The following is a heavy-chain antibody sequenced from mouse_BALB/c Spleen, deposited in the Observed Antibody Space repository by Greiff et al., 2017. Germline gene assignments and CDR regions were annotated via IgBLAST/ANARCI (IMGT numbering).Heavy chain of an antibody. J-gene: IGHJ1*01. D-gene: IGHD1-2*01. CDR3: ARLRRAGYFDV. Sequence: QLQESGPELVKPGASVKISCKASGYSFTGYNMNWVKQSNGKSLEWIGNIDPYYGGTSYNQKFKGKATLTVYKSSSTAFMQLKSMTSADYAVYTCARLRRAGYFDVWGEGTTVTVSS. V-gene: IGHV1S135*01. CDR1: GYSFTGYN. CDR2: IDPYYGGT.